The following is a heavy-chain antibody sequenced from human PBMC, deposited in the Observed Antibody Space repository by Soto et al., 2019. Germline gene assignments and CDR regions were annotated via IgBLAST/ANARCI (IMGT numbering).Heavy chain of an antibody. Sequence: GGFLRLSCAASGFTFSSYWMSWVRQAPGKGLEWVANIKQDGSEKYYVDSVKGRFTISRDNAKNSLYLQMNSLRAEDTAVYYGARGDRNFNRDFWSGYAFDIWGQGTMVTVSS. CDR3: ARGDRNFNRDFWSGYAFDI. D-gene: IGHD3-3*01. CDR2: IKQDGSEK. V-gene: IGHV3-7*01. CDR1: GFTFSSYW. J-gene: IGHJ3*02.